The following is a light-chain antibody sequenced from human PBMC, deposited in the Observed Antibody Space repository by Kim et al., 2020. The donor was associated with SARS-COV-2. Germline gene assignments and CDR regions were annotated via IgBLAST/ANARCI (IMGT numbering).Light chain of an antibody. CDR1: NIGGHS. CDR3: QVWDTDTDDYV. CDR2: YDS. V-gene: IGLV3-21*01. J-gene: IGLJ1*01. Sequence: PGQMARITCGGNNIGGHSVHWYQQKPGQAPVLVIYYDSDRPSGIPERFSGSKAATTATLTISRVEAGDEADYYCQVWDTDTDDYVFGTGTKVTVL.